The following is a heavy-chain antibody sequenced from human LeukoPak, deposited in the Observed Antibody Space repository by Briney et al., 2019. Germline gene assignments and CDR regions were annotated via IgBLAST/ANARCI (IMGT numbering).Heavy chain of an antibody. Sequence: PSETLSLTCTVSGGSISSRSYYWGWIRQPPGKGLEWIGSIYYSGSTYYNPSLKSRVTISVDTSKNQFSLKLSPETAADTAMYYCARTDRDGHNHVRFDYWGQGTLVTVSS. D-gene: IGHD5-24*01. CDR1: GGSISSRSYY. CDR3: ARTDRDGHNHVRFDY. J-gene: IGHJ4*02. CDR2: IYYSGST. V-gene: IGHV4-39*07.